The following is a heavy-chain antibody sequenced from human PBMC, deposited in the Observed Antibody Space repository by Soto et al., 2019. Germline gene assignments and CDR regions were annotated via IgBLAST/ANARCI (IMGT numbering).Heavy chain of an antibody. CDR3: AKENQHLVHDY. J-gene: IGHJ4*02. CDR1: GFTFRNYG. Sequence: QVPLVESGGGVVRPGRSLRLTCAASGFTFRNYGMHWVRQAPGQGLEWVAVISHDGSDKYYADSMKGRFIISRDNSENTLFLNMNSLKPEDTAVYYCAKENQHLVHDYWGQGTLVTVSS. D-gene: IGHD6-13*01. V-gene: IGHV3-30*18. CDR2: ISHDGSDK.